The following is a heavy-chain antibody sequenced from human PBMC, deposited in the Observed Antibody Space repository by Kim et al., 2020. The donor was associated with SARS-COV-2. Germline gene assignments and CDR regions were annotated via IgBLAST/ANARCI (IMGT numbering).Heavy chain of an antibody. CDR2: IYYSGST. Sequence: SETLSLTCTVSGGSISSGGYYWSWIRQHPGKGLEWIGYIYYSGSTYYNPSLKSRVTISVDTSKNQFSLKLSSVTAADTAVYYCARTSYYYGSGSYPRVFDPWGQGTLVTVSS. CDR1: GGSISSGGYY. V-gene: IGHV4-31*03. CDR3: ARTSYYYGSGSYPRVFDP. J-gene: IGHJ5*02. D-gene: IGHD3-10*01.